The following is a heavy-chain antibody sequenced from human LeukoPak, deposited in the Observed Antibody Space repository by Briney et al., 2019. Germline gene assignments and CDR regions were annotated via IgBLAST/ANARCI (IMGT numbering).Heavy chain of an antibody. V-gene: IGHV3-30*03. CDR3: ARGAPGSGQRSDS. Sequence: GGSLRLSCAVSGFTFSSYAVHWVRQAPGKGLEWVAVISFDGSNKYYADSVRGRFTISRDNSKNTLYLQMNSLRADDTAIYYCARGAPGSGQRSDSWGQGTLVTVSS. CDR2: ISFDGSNK. D-gene: IGHD2-15*01. CDR1: GFTFSSYA. J-gene: IGHJ4*02.